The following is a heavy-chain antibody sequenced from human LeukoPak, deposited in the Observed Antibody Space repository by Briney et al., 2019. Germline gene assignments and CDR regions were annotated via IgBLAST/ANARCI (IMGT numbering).Heavy chain of an antibody. Sequence: RGSLRLSCAASGFTVSSNYMSWVRQAPGKGLEWVSVIYRGGSTYYADSVKGRFTISRDNSKNTLYLQMNNLRAEDTAVYYCAMATWVGGLDYWGQGTLVTVSS. CDR1: GFTVSSNY. J-gene: IGHJ4*02. D-gene: IGHD1-26*01. CDR3: AMATWVGGLDY. V-gene: IGHV3-66*01. CDR2: IYRGGST.